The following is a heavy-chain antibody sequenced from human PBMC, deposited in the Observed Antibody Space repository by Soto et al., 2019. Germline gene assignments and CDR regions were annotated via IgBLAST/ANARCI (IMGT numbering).Heavy chain of an antibody. CDR3: TTDSLVFRYFDWSYYHGMDV. CDR2: IKSKTDGGTT. D-gene: IGHD3-9*01. V-gene: IGHV3-15*07. CDR1: GFNFSNAW. Sequence: GGSLXLSCAASGFNFSNAWMNWVRQAPGKGLEWVGRIKSKTDGGTTDYAAPVKGRFTISRDDSKNTLYLQMNSLKTEDTAVYYCTTDSLVFRYFDWSYYHGMDVWGQGTTVTGSS. J-gene: IGHJ6*02.